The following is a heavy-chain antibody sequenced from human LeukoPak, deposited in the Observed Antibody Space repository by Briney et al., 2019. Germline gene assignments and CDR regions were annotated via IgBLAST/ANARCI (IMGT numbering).Heavy chain of an antibody. Sequence: PGRSLRLSCAASGFTFDDYAMHWVRQAPGQGLEWVSGISWNSGSIGYADSVKGRFTISRDNAKNSLYLQMNSLRAEDTALYYCAKATQQPFFDYWGQGTLVTVSS. V-gene: IGHV3-9*01. CDR3: AKATQQPFFDY. J-gene: IGHJ4*02. CDR2: ISWNSGSI. D-gene: IGHD6-13*01. CDR1: GFTFDDYA.